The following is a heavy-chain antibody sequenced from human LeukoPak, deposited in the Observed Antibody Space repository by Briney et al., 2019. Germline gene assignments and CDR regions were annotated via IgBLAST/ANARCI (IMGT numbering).Heavy chain of an antibody. D-gene: IGHD5-18*01. CDR3: ARADTAMVTYGAFDI. J-gene: IGHJ3*02. Sequence: GGSLRLSCAASGFTVGSNYMSWVRQAPGKGLEWVSGINWNGGSTGYADSVKGRFTISRDNAKNSLYLQMNSLRAEDTALYHCARADTAMVTYGAFDIWGQGTMVTVSS. V-gene: IGHV3-20*01. CDR1: GFTVGSNY. CDR2: INWNGGST.